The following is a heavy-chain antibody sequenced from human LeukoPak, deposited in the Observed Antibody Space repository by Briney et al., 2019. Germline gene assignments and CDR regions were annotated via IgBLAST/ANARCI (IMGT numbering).Heavy chain of an antibody. V-gene: IGHV1-8*01. CDR1: GYTFTSYD. CDR2: MNPNSGNT. Sequence: ASVNVSCKASGYTFTSYDINWVRQATGQGRAGMGWMNPNSGNTRYAQKFQGRVTMTRNTSISTAYMELSSLRSEDTAVYYCARGRGVNWNVAYGMDVWGQGTTVTVSS. J-gene: IGHJ6*02. D-gene: IGHD1-20*01. CDR3: ARGRGVNWNVAYGMDV.